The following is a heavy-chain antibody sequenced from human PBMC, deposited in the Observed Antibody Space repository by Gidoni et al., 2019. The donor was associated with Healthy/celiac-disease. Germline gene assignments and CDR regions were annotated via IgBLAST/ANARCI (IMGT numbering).Heavy chain of an antibody. D-gene: IGHD2-2*01. CDR1: GFTFSSYS. CDR2: ISSSSSYI. Sequence: EVQLVESGGGLVKPGGSLRLSCAASGFTFSSYSMNWVRQAPGKGLEWVSSISSSSSYIYYADSVKGRFTISRDNAKNSLYLQMNSLRAEDTAVYYCAREISANPDCSSTSCPVGYWGQGTLVTV. V-gene: IGHV3-21*01. J-gene: IGHJ4*02. CDR3: AREISANPDCSSTSCPVGY.